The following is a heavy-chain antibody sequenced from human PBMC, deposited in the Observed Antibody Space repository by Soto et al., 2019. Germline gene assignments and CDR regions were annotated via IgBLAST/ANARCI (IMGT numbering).Heavy chain of an antibody. D-gene: IGHD2-15*01. CDR1: GFTFSSYA. CDR2: ISGSGGST. V-gene: IGHV3-23*01. Sequence: GGSLRLSCAASGFTFSSYAMSWVRQAPGKGLEWVSAISGSGGSTYYADSVKGRFTISRDNSKNTLYLQMNRLRPEDTAVYYCAKDGATVVGTGLYYYYGMDVWGQGTTVTVSS. J-gene: IGHJ6*02. CDR3: AKDGATVVGTGLYYYYGMDV.